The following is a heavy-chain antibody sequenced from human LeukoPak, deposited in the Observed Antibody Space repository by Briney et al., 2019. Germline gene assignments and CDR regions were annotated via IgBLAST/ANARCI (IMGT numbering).Heavy chain of an antibody. Sequence: ASVKVSCKASGYTFTSYAMHWVRQAPGQRLEWMGWINAGNGNTKYSQKFQGRVTITRDTSASTAYMELSSLRSEDTAVYYCARGYCSGGSCYYCGMDVWGQGTTVTDSS. CDR2: INAGNGNT. J-gene: IGHJ6*02. D-gene: IGHD2-15*01. V-gene: IGHV1-3*01. CDR3: ARGYCSGGSCYYCGMDV. CDR1: GYTFTSYA.